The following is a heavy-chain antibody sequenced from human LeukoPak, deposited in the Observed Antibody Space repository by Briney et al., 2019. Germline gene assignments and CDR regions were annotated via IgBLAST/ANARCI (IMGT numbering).Heavy chain of an antibody. CDR2: IVVGSGNT. Sequence: TSVKVSCKASGFTSTSSAMQWVRQARGQRLEWIGWIVVGSGNTNYAQKFQERVTITRDMSTSTAYMELSSLRSEDTAVYYCAAVQDIVVVPAAITWFDPWGQGTLVTVSS. V-gene: IGHV1-58*02. D-gene: IGHD2-2*01. J-gene: IGHJ5*02. CDR1: GFTSTSSA. CDR3: AAVQDIVVVPAAITWFDP.